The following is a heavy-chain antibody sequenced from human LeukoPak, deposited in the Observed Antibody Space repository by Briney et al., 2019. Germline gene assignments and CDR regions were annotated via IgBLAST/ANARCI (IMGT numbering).Heavy chain of an antibody. CDR1: GGSFSGYY. CDR2: INHSGST. CDR3: ARVRIRGYSYGPFDY. J-gene: IGHJ4*02. Sequence: SETLSLTCAVYGGSFSGYYWSWIRQPPGKGLEWIGEINHSGSTNYNPSLKSRVTISVDTSKNQFSLKLSSVTAADTAVYYCARVRIRGYSYGPFDYWGQGTLVTVSS. V-gene: IGHV4-34*01. D-gene: IGHD5-18*01.